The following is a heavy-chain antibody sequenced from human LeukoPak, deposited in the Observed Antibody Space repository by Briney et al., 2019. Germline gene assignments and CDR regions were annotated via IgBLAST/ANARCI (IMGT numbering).Heavy chain of an antibody. Sequence: RGSLRLSCAASGFSSTRSVMSRVCQAPGKGLEWVSAISGSGGSTYYADSVKGRFTISRDNPKNTLYLQMNSLRAEDTAVYYCANISYYPRYSDYWGQRNPVTVSS. J-gene: IGHJ4*02. D-gene: IGHD3-10*01. CDR3: ANISYYPRYSDY. CDR2: ISGSGGST. CDR1: GFSSTRSV. V-gene: IGHV3-23*01.